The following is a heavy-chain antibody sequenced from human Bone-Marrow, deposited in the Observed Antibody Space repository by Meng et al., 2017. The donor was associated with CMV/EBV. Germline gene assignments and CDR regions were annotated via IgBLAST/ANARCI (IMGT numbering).Heavy chain of an antibody. CDR3: ARDRESDNSAYYYYYYYYDMSV. D-gene: IGHD3-22*01. CDR2: ISYDGNTK. Sequence: GESLKISCAASGFTFSAYAMHWVRQAPGKGLEWVAVISYDGNTKYYADSVKGRFTISRDNSKNTLYLQMNSLRAEDTAVFYCARDRESDNSAYYYYYYYYDMSVWGQGTTATVSS. J-gene: IGHJ6*02. CDR1: GFTFSAYA. V-gene: IGHV3-30*04.